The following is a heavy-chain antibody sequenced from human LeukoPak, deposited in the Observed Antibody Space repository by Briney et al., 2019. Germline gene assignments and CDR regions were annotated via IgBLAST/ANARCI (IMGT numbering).Heavy chain of an antibody. Sequence: ASVKVSCKASGYTFTSYYMHWVRQAPGQGLEWMGIINPNGGSTSYAQKFQGRVTMTRDTSTSTVYMELSSLRSEDTAVYYCARAGRCSSTSCYKGRFDYWGQGTLVTVSS. CDR3: ARAGRCSSTSCYKGRFDY. CDR2: INPNGGST. CDR1: GYTFTSYY. V-gene: IGHV1-46*01. D-gene: IGHD2-2*02. J-gene: IGHJ4*02.